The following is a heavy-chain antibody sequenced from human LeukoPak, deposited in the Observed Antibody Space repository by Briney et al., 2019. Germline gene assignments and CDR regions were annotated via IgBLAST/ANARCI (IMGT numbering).Heavy chain of an antibody. D-gene: IGHD1-26*01. CDR2: INHSGSA. V-gene: IGHV4-34*01. CDR3: ARGQVWGLLYIDY. J-gene: IGHJ4*02. Sequence: SETLSPTCAVYGGSFSGYYWTWVRHSPGKGLEWIGEINHSGSANYNPSLKSRVTISVDTSKNQFSLKLRSLSAADTAVYYCARGQVWGLLYIDYWGQGALVTVSS. CDR1: GGSFSGYY.